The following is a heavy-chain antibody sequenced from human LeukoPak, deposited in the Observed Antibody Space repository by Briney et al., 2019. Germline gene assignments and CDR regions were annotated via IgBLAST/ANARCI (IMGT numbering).Heavy chain of an antibody. D-gene: IGHD6-19*01. V-gene: IGHV3-43*02. CDR1: GFTFDDYA. J-gene: IGHJ4*02. CDR2: ISGDGGST. Sequence: PGGSLRLSCAASGFTFDDYAMHWVRQAPGKGLEWVSLISGDGGSTYYADSVKGRFTISRDNSKNSLYLQMNSLRTEDTALYYCAEYSVAGTDFDYWGQGKLVTVSS. CDR3: AEYSVAGTDFDY.